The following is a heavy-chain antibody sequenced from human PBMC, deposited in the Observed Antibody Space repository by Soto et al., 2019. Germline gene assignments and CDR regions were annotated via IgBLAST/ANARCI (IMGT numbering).Heavy chain of an antibody. D-gene: IGHD4-17*01. CDR2: IKSKTDDEAT. J-gene: IGHJ4*02. CDR3: TTSGSDTTTVIYFDY. CDR1: GFTFSNAW. Sequence: EVQLEESGGGLVKPGGSLRLSCAASGFTFSNAWMSWVRQAPGKGLEWVGRIKSKTDDEATDYATPVKGRFTVSRDDSKNTLYLQMNSLKPEHTAVYFCTTSGSDTTTVIYFDYWGQGTLVTVSS. V-gene: IGHV3-15*01.